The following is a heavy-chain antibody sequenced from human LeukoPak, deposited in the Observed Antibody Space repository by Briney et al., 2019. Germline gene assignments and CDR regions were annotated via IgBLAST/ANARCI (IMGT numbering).Heavy chain of an antibody. Sequence: ASVKVSCKASGYTFPSYFMHWVRQAPGQGLEWMGIINPTGGSTTYAQKFQGRVTITADESTSTAYMELSSLRSEDTAVYYCARGRIVGATNQAFDYWGQGTLVTVSS. CDR1: GYTFPSYF. V-gene: IGHV1-46*01. CDR2: INPTGGST. J-gene: IGHJ4*02. D-gene: IGHD1-26*01. CDR3: ARGRIVGATNQAFDY.